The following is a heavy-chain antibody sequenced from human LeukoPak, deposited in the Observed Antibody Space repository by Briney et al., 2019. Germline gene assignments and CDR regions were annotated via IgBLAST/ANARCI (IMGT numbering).Heavy chain of an antibody. D-gene: IGHD6-19*01. V-gene: IGHV1-69*04. J-gene: IGHJ1*01. CDR1: GGTFSSYA. CDR3: AREGAGTYRYFQH. CDR2: IIPILGIA. Sequence: SVKVSCKASGGTFSSYAISWVRQAPGQGLEWMGRIIPILGIANYAQKFQGRVTITADKSTGTAYMELSSLRSEDTAVYYCAREGAGTYRYFQHWGQGTLVTVSS.